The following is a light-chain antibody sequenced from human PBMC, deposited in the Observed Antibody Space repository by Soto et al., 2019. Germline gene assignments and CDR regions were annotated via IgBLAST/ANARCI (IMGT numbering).Light chain of an antibody. V-gene: IGLV1-40*01. Sequence: QSALTQPPSVSGAPGQRVTVSCTGTSSNIGAGFDVHWYQQLPGAAPKLLIFGNSNRPSGVPDRFSGSKSGITASLAITGLQAEDEASYYCCSFARAYTSYVFGTGTKVTVL. CDR2: GNS. J-gene: IGLJ1*01. CDR3: CSFARAYTSYV. CDR1: SSNIGAGFD.